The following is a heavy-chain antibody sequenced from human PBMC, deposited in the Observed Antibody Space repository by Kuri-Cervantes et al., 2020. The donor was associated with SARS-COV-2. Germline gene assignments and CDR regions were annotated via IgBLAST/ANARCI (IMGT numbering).Heavy chain of an antibody. J-gene: IGHJ3*02. CDR2: ISYDGSNK. Sequence: GESLKISCAASGFTFSSYAMHWVRQAPGKGLEWVAVISYDGSNKHYADSVKGRFTISRDNSKNTLYLQMNSLRAEDTAVYYCAREGDIVVVHDAFDIWGQGTMVTVSS. D-gene: IGHD2-2*01. CDR1: GFTFSSYA. CDR3: AREGDIVVVHDAFDI. V-gene: IGHV3-30-3*01.